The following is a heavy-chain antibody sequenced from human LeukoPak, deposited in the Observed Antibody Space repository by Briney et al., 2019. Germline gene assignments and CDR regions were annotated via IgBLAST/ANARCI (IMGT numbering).Heavy chain of an antibody. D-gene: IGHD6-13*01. CDR2: ITPMFRQP. J-gene: IGHJ5*02. CDR3: AREGPYSKIDP. Sequence: ASVKVSCKASGANFNNYVINWVRQAPGQGLEWMGGITPMFRQPNYAQKFQGRVTITADRSTSTAYMELSSLRAEDTAVYYCAREGPYSKIDPWGQGTLVTVSS. CDR1: GANFNNYV. V-gene: IGHV1-69*06.